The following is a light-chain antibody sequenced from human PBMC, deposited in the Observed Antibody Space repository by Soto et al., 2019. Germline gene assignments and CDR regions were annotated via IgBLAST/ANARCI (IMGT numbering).Light chain of an antibody. Sequence: QSVLTQPPSVSAAPGQKVTFSCSGSTSNIGNNFVSWYQQVPGTAPKLVISDNDKRPSGIPDRFSASKSGTSATLGITGLQTGDEADYYCGTWDSRLNVWVFGGGTKLTV. J-gene: IGLJ3*02. CDR2: DND. CDR3: GTWDSRLNVWV. V-gene: IGLV1-51*01. CDR1: TSNIGNNF.